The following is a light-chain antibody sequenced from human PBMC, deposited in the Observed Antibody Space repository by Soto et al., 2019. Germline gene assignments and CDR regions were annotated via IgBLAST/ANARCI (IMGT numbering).Light chain of an antibody. J-gene: IGKJ5*01. CDR1: QSVRTS. V-gene: IGKV3-15*01. Sequence: EIVMTQSPATLSVSPGERATLSCRASQSVRTSLAWYQQKPGQPPRLLIYGASTRATGIPARFSGSGSGTEFTLTISSLQSEDFAVYYCQKYNDWPITFGQGTRLEIK. CDR2: GAS. CDR3: QKYNDWPIT.